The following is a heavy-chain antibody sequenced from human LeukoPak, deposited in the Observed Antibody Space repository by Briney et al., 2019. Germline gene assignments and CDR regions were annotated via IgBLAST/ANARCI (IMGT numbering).Heavy chain of an antibody. CDR2: ISAYNGNT. J-gene: IGHJ6*02. V-gene: IGHV1-18*01. D-gene: IGHD1-26*01. Sequence: ASVKVSCKASGYTFTSYGISWVRQAPGQGLEWMGWISAYNGNTNYAQKLQGRVTMTTDTFTSTAYMELRSLRSDDTAVYYCARDLRDSGSYYYYYYGMDVWGQGTTVTVSS. CDR1: GYTFTSYG. CDR3: ARDLRDSGSYYYYYYGMDV.